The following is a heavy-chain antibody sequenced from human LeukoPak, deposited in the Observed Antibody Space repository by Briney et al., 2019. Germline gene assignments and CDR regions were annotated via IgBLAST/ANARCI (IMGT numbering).Heavy chain of an antibody. CDR1: GGSFNDYY. CDR3: ARPTYSYFDY. J-gene: IGHJ4*02. V-gene: IGHV4-34*01. D-gene: IGHD1-26*01. CDR2: IHHSGIT. Sequence: SETLSLTCAVHGGSFNDYYWSWIRQTPGKGLEWIGEIHHSGITNYNPSLKSRVTISVDTSKNQFSLKLSSVTAADTAVYYCARPTYSYFDYWGQGTLVTVSS.